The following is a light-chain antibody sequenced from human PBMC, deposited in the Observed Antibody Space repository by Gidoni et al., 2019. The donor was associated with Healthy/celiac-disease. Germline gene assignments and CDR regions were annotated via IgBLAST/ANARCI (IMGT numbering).Light chain of an antibody. CDR2: WAS. CDR1: QSVLYSSNNKNY. J-gene: IGKJ1*01. V-gene: IGKV4-1*01. CDR3: QQYYSTTWT. Sequence: DIVMTQSPDSLAVSLGERATINCKSSQSVLYSSNNKNYLAWYQQKPGQPPKLLIYWASTRESGVPDRFSGSGSGTDFTLTISSLQAEDGAVYYCQQYYSTTWTFSQGTKVEIK.